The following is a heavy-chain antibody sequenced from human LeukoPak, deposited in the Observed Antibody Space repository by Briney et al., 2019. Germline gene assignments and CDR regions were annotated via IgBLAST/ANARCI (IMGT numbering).Heavy chain of an antibody. Sequence: GGSLRLSCAASGFTFDDYAMHWVRQAPGKGLEWVSGISWNSGSIGYADSVKGRFTISRDNAKNSLYLQMNSLRAEDTAVYYCARLRADSSGSYYFDYWGQGTLVTVSS. J-gene: IGHJ4*02. CDR2: ISWNSGSI. D-gene: IGHD3-22*01. V-gene: IGHV3-9*01. CDR3: ARLRADSSGSYYFDY. CDR1: GFTFDDYA.